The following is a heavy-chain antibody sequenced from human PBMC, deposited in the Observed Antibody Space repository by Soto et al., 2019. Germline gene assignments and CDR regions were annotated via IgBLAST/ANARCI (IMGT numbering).Heavy chain of an antibody. CDR1: GGSITSSSYY. CDR3: ATQEVGGSYVYTFDP. V-gene: IGHV4-39*01. Sequence: QLHLRESGPGLLKPSETLSLTCTVSGGSITSSSYYWGWIRQPPGKGLEWIGSIYYSGSTYYNPSLKTRVTIYVDTSKNQSSLKLSSVTAADTAVYYCATQEVGGSYVYTFDPWGQGTLVTVSS. CDR2: IYYSGST. D-gene: IGHD1-26*01. J-gene: IGHJ5*02.